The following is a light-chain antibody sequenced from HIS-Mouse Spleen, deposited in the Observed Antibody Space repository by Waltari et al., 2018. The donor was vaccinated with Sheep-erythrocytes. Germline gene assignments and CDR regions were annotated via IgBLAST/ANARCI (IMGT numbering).Light chain of an antibody. Sequence: EIVLTQSPGTLSLSPGERATLPCRASQSVTSSYLAWYQQKPGQAPRLLIYGASSRATGIPDRFSGSGSGTDFTLTISRLEPEDFAVYYCQQYGSSLRTLGQGTKVEIK. J-gene: IGKJ1*01. CDR1: QSVTSSY. CDR2: GAS. V-gene: IGKV3-20*01. CDR3: QQYGSSLRT.